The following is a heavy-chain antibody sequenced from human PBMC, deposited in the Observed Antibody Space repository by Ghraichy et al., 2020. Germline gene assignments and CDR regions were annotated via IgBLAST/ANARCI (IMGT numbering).Heavy chain of an antibody. CDR2: INHSGST. J-gene: IGHJ4*01. V-gene: IGHV4-34*01. D-gene: IGHD6-13*01. Sequence: IGEINHSGSTNYNPSLKSRVTISVATAKNQVSLKLSSVTAADTAVYYCAREMVYSSIQDGDYWG. CDR3: AREMVYSSIQDGDY.